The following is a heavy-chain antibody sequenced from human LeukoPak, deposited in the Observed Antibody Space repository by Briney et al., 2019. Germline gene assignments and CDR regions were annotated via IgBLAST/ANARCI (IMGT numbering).Heavy chain of an antibody. J-gene: IGHJ4*02. CDR1: GYSISSGYY. V-gene: IGHV4-38-2*01. CDR2: IYHSGST. Sequence: SETLSLTCAVSGYSISSGYYWGWIRQPPGEGLEWIGSIYHSGSTYYNPSLKSRVTISVDTSKNQFSLKLSSVTAADTAVYYCARHTPRGSSLVYFDYWGQGTLVTVSS. D-gene: IGHD6-13*01. CDR3: ARHTPRGSSLVYFDY.